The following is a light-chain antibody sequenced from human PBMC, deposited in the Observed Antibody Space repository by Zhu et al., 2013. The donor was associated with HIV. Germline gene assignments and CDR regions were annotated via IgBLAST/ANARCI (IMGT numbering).Light chain of an antibody. J-gene: IGKJ1*01. CDR3: QQYNIWGK. V-gene: IGKV3-15*01. CDR2: YAS. CDR1: QSVSNN. Sequence: EVVMTQSPATLSVSPGERATLSCRASQSVSNNLAWYQQKPGQAPRLLIYYASTRATDIPARFSGSGSGTEFALTISSLQSEDFAVYYCQQYNIWGKFGQGTKVEMK.